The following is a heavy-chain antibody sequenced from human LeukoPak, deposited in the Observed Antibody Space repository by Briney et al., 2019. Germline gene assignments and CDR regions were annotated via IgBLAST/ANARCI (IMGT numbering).Heavy chain of an antibody. J-gene: IGHJ4*02. D-gene: IGHD6-13*01. V-gene: IGHV4-59*01. Sequence: SGTLSLTCTVSGGSISSYYWSWIRQPPGKGLEWIGYIYYSGSTNYNPSLKSRVTISVDTSKNQFSLKLSSVTAADTAVYYCARVYSKKFDYWGQGTLVTVSS. CDR1: GGSISSYY. CDR2: IYYSGST. CDR3: ARVYSKKFDY.